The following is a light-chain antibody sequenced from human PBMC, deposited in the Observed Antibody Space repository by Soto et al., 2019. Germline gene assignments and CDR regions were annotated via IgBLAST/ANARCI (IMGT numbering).Light chain of an antibody. V-gene: IGLV1-44*01. CDR1: SSNIGINT. J-gene: IGLJ1*01. CDR3: AAWDDSLNGYV. Sequence: QSALAQPPPASGTPGQRVTISCSGSSSNIGINTVNWYQQLPGAAPKLLIYTNNQRPSGVPDRFSASKSGTSASLAISGLQSEDEADYYCAAWDDSLNGYVFGTGTKVTVL. CDR2: TNN.